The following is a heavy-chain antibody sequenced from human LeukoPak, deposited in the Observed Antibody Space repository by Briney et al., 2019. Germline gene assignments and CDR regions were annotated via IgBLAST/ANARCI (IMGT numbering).Heavy chain of an antibody. D-gene: IGHD3-22*01. V-gene: IGHV3-NL1*01. J-gene: IGHJ3*02. CDR2: RFT. CDR1: GFTFSTSV. Sequence: PGGSLRLSCEAPGFTFSTSVMHWVRQAPGKGLEWVAGRFTHYVDSVKGRFTISGDNSKKTVYLQMNSLRPEDTAIYYCAREGHSSGHAPAFDIWGQGTMVTVSP. CDR3: AREGHSSGHAPAFDI.